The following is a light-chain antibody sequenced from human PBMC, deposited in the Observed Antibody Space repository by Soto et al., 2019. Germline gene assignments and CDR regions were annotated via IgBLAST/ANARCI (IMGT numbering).Light chain of an antibody. CDR2: TTG. J-gene: IGLJ1*01. CDR3: AAWDDNLNGHV. CDR1: SSNIRSNT. V-gene: IGLV1-44*01. Sequence: QSVLAQPPSASATPGQKVTISCSGSSSNIRSNTVSWFQQLPGTAPNPLIYTTGQRPSGVPDRFSGSKSGTSASLAISGLQSEDEADYYCAAWDDNLNGHVFGTGTKVTVL.